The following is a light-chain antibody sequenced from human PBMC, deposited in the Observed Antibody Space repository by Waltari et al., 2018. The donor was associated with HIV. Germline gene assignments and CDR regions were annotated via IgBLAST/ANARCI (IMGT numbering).Light chain of an antibody. CDR2: RNY. Sequence: QSVLTQPPAVSGTPGPTAPIYFSGTTPHIQTAGLHLSQQLPGTAPKLLIYRNYKRPSGVSDRFSCSKSGASASLVISGLRSEDEAHYYCVSYDSRLDERLFGGGTKLTVL. V-gene: IGLV1-47*01. J-gene: IGLJ3*02. CDR1: TPHIQTAG. CDR3: VSYDSRLDERL.